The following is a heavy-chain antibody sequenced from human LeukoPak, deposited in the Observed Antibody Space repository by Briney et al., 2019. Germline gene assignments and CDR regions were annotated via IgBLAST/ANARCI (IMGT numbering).Heavy chain of an antibody. V-gene: IGHV3-30*18. CDR2: ISYDGSNK. Sequence: GRSLRLSCAASGFTFSSYGMHWVRQAPGKGLEWVAVISYDGSNKYYADSVKGRFTISRDNSKNTLYLQMNSLRAEDTAVYYCAKDGDAFDYWGQGTLVTVSS. CDR1: GFTFSSYG. D-gene: IGHD3-10*01. J-gene: IGHJ4*02. CDR3: AKDGDAFDY.